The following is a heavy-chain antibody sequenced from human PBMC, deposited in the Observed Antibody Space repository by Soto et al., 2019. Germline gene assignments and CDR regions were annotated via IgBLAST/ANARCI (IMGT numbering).Heavy chain of an antibody. Sequence: QVQLVESGGGVVQPGRSLRLSCAASGFTFNSFTMHWVRQAPGKGLEWVAVISHDGSHKYSADSVKGRFTISRDASKNTLYLQMSSLRVEDTAIYYCATWEERYFQDWGQGTLVTVSS. CDR3: ATWEERYFQD. J-gene: IGHJ1*01. CDR2: ISHDGSHK. CDR1: GFTFNSFT. D-gene: IGHD1-26*01. V-gene: IGHV3-30-3*01.